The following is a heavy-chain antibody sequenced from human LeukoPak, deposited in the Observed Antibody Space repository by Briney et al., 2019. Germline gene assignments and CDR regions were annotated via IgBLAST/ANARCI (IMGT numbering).Heavy chain of an antibody. CDR1: GYTFTIYG. D-gene: IGHD2-15*01. CDR2: ISAYNGNT. V-gene: IGHV1-18*01. Sequence: ASVTVSFKASGYTFTIYGISWVRQAPGQGLEWMGWISAYNGNTNYAQKLQGRVTMTTDTSTSTAYMELRSLRSDDTAVYYCAREGSNEYYYYYMDVWGKGTTVTVSS. J-gene: IGHJ6*03. CDR3: AREGSNEYYYYYMDV.